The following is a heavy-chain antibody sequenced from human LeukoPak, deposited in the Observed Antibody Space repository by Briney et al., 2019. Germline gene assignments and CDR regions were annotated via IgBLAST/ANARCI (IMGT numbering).Heavy chain of an antibody. V-gene: IGHV4-34*01. CDR3: ATQSGSLYYYYYYMDV. CDR2: INHSGST. CDR1: GGSFSGYY. J-gene: IGHJ6*03. D-gene: IGHD3-3*01. Sequence: SETLSLTCAVYGGSFSGYYWSWIRQPPGKGLEWIGEINHSGSTNYNPSLKSRVTISVDTSKNQFSLKLSSVTAADTAVYYCATQSGSLYYYYYYMDVWGKGTTVTVSS.